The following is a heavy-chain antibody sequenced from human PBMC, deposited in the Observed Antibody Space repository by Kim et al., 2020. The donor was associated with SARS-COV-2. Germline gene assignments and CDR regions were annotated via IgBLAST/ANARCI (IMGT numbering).Heavy chain of an antibody. V-gene: IGHV3-23*01. CDR3: VKGGAGYYFDN. D-gene: IGHD6-19*01. Sequence: GQSGGGRFTISRDNSKNTLFLQMSRLRADDTAIYYCVKGGAGYYFDNWGQGTLVTVSS. J-gene: IGHJ4*02.